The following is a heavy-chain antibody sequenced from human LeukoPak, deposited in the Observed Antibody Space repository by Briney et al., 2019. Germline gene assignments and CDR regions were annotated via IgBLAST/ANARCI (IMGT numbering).Heavy chain of an antibody. J-gene: IGHJ6*03. Sequence: GASVKVSCKASGYTFTSYGISWVRQAPGQGLEWMGWISAYNGNTNYAQKLQGRVTMTTDTSTSTAYMELSRLRSDDTAVYYCARTRPYYDYWSGYSSPRYMDVWGKGTTVTVSS. D-gene: IGHD3-3*01. CDR3: ARTRPYYDYWSGYSSPRYMDV. CDR2: ISAYNGNT. V-gene: IGHV1-18*01. CDR1: GYTFTSYG.